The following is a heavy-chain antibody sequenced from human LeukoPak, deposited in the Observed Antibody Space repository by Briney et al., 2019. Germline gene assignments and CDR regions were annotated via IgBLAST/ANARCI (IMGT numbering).Heavy chain of an antibody. J-gene: IGHJ3*02. CDR1: GDSINSYY. V-gene: IGHV4-59*01. CDR2: IHYSGRT. CDR3: ARGRWLPNAFDI. Sequence: SETLSLTCTVSGDSINSYYWNWIRQPPGKGLEWIGYIHYSGRTDYNPSLKSRVTISVDTSKHQFSMKLKSVTAADTAVYFCARGRWLPNAFDIWGQGTMVTVFS. D-gene: IGHD5-24*01.